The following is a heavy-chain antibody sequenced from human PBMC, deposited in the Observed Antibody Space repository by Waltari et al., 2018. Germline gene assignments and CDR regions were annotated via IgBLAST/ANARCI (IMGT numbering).Heavy chain of an antibody. Sequence: QVQLVQYGAEAKKPGSSVRVSCRASGGTFTSASVNWVRQAPGQGLEWMGRSMPDISETKYAVKCQGRITITADQSTGTVYMEVRSLRSDDTAVYYCAGGDGGYYYHKMDVWGQGTTVTVSS. CDR3: AGGDGGYYYHKMDV. J-gene: IGHJ6*02. D-gene: IGHD3-22*01. V-gene: IGHV1-69*02. CDR2: SMPDISET. CDR1: GGTFTSAS.